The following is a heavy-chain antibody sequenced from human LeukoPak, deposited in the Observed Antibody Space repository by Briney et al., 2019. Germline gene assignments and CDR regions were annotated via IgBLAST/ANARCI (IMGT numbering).Heavy chain of an antibody. Sequence: SSRSSYIYYADSVKGRFTISRDNAKNSLYLQMNSLRAEDTAVYYCARDSRAYLIAAAGTSNWFDPWGQGTLVTVSS. CDR2: SSRSSYI. V-gene: IGHV3-21*01. D-gene: IGHD6-13*01. J-gene: IGHJ5*02. CDR3: ARDSRAYLIAAAGTSNWFDP.